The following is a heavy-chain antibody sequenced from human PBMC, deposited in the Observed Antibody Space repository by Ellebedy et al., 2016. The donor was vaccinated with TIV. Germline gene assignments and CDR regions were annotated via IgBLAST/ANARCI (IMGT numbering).Heavy chain of an antibody. V-gene: IGHV3-23*01. CDR1: GFPFSNFA. CDR2: ISGSGGNT. D-gene: IGHD3-10*01. CDR3: AVGAGCGN. J-gene: IGHJ4*02. Sequence: PGGSLRLSCAASGFPFSNFARNWVRQAAGKGLEWVSTISGSGGNTYYADSVKGRFTTPRDDSKNTLYLQMNSLGTEDTAVYFCAVGAGCGNWGQGTLVTVSS.